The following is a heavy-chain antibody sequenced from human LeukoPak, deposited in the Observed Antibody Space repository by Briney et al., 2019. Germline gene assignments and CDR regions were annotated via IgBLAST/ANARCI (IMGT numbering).Heavy chain of an antibody. CDR3: SAWRGSNWFYY. CDR2: IFSSGMT. CDR1: GFTVSSNA. V-gene: IGHV3-53*01. J-gene: IGHJ4*02. Sequence: GGSLRLSCAASGFTVSSNAMSWVRQAPGKGLEWVSVIFSSGMTDYANSMKGRFTISRDNAKNTLYLQMNSLRADDSAVYYCSAWRGSNWFYYWGQGTLVTVSS. D-gene: IGHD6-13*01.